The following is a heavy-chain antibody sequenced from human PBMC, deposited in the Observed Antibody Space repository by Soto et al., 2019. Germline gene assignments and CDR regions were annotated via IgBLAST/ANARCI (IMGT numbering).Heavy chain of an antibody. Sequence: QGQLVQSGGEVKKPGASVKVSCRASGYTFTTYGMSWVRQAPGQGLEWLGWISTYNGDTNYAQKVQGRVTLTTDTTTMTAYMELRSLRYDDTAVYYCVRGGASGDYGGAFDIWGQGTLVTVSS. CDR1: GYTFTTYG. CDR3: VRGGASGDYGGAFDI. CDR2: ISTYNGDT. D-gene: IGHD4-17*01. J-gene: IGHJ3*02. V-gene: IGHV1-18*04.